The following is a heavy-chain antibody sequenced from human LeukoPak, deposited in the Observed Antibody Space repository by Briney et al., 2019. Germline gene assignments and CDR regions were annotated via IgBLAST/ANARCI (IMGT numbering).Heavy chain of an antibody. CDR3: AKDRWGAVASFGY. V-gene: IGHV3-30*02. Sequence: GGSLRLSCAASGFTFSNYWMHWVRQAPGKGLEWVAVIRYDGNNKYYADSVKGRFTISRDNSKNMLYLQMNSLGTEDTAVYYCAKDRWGAVASFGYWGQGTLVTVSS. CDR2: IRYDGNNK. CDR1: GFTFSNYW. D-gene: IGHD6-19*01. J-gene: IGHJ4*02.